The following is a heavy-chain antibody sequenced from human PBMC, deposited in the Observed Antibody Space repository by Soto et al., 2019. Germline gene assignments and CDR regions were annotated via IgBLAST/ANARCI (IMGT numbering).Heavy chain of an antibody. J-gene: IGHJ4*02. V-gene: IGHV3-21*01. Sequence: EVQLVESGGGLVKLGGSLRLSCAASGFTFSSYSVNWVRQAPGKGLEWVSSISSSSSYIYYADSVKGRFTISRDNAKNSLYLQMNSLRAEDTAVYYCARERSTVTTPADYWGQGTLVTVSS. D-gene: IGHD4-4*01. CDR3: ARERSTVTTPADY. CDR1: GFTFSSYS. CDR2: ISSSSSYI.